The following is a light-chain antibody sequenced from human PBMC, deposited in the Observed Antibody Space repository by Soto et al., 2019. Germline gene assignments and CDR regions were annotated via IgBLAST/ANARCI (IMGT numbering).Light chain of an antibody. V-gene: IGLV2-8*01. J-gene: IGLJ1*01. CDR1: SSDVGGYNY. Sequence: QSVLTQPPSASGSPGQSVTISCTGTSSDVGGYNYVSWYQQHPGKAPKLMIYEVSKRPSGVPDRFSGSKSGNTASLTVSGLRAEDEADYYCSSYAASNNLYVFGTGSKVTVL. CDR2: EVS. CDR3: SSYAASNNLYV.